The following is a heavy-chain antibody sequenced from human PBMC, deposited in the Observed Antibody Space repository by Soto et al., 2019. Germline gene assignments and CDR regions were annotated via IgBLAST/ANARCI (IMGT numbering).Heavy chain of an antibody. CDR1: GGSISSSSSY. J-gene: IGHJ4*02. V-gene: IGHV4-39*01. Sequence: SETLSLTCTVSGGSISSSSSYWGWIRQPPGKGLEWIGSLYYSGSTHYNPSLKSRVTISVDTSKNQFSLKLSSVTAADTAVYYCARHRSRWQWLVQDSGSYRWGLDYWGQGTLVTVSS. CDR3: ARHRSRWQWLVQDSGSYRWGLDY. D-gene: IGHD1-26*01. CDR2: LYYSGST.